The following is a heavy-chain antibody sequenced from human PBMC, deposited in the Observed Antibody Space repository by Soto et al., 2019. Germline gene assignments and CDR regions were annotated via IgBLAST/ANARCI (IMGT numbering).Heavy chain of an antibody. D-gene: IGHD3-9*01. V-gene: IGHV4-34*01. Sequence: SETLSLTCAVYGGSFSGYYRSWIRQPPGKGLEWIGEINHSGSTNYNPSLKSRVTISVDTSKNQFSLKLSSVTAADTAVYYCSRDHRDYDILTGYYTMYNWFDPWGQGTLVTVSS. J-gene: IGHJ5*02. CDR2: INHSGST. CDR1: GGSFSGYY. CDR3: SRDHRDYDILTGYYTMYNWFDP.